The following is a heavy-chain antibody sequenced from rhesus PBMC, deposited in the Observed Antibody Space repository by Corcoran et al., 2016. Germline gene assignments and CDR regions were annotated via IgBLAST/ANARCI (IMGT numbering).Heavy chain of an antibody. CDR1: GGSIRDNF. V-gene: IGHV4-173*01. J-gene: IGHJ4*01. D-gene: IGHD3-34*01. CDR2: LSGTGESI. Sequence: QVQLQASGPGLVNPWETLSLTCAVSGGSIRDNFWSLFRLATGKGLEWIGRLSGTGESIAYNPFLKSRVTISADTSKILLSLNVMYMTAADTAVYYCASGGPNRPDWGQGLLVTVSS. CDR3: ASGGPNRPD.